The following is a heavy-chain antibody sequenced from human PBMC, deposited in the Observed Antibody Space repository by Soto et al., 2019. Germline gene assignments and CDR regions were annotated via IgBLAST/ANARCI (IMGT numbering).Heavy chain of an antibody. V-gene: IGHV4-4*07. D-gene: IGHD1-1*01. J-gene: IGHJ5*02. Sequence: SETLSLTCTVSGASIRGFYWSWIRKSAGKGLEWIGRIYATVTTDYNPSLKSRVMMSVDTSKKQFSLKLRSVTAADTAVYYCVRDGTKTLRDWFDPWGQGISVTVSS. CDR2: IYATVTT. CDR1: GASIRGFY. CDR3: VRDGTKTLRDWFDP.